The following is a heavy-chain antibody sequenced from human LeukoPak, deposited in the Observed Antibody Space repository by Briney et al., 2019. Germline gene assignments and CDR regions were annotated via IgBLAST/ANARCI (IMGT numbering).Heavy chain of an antibody. CDR2: IYYDGDT. J-gene: IGHJ2*01. CDR1: GGSISSYY. CDR3: ARGFYDILTGYTSSWYFDL. Sequence: ASETLSLTCTVSGGSISSYYWSWIRQPPGKGLEWIGYIYYDGDTHYNPSLKSRVTISVDTSKNQFSLKLNSVTAADTAVYYCARGFYDILTGYTSSWYFDLWGRGTLVTVSS. V-gene: IGHV4-59*01. D-gene: IGHD3-9*01.